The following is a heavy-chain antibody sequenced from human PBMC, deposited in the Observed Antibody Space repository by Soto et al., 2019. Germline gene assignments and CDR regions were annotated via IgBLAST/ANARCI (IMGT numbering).Heavy chain of an antibody. CDR3: ARDQYYDFWSGPDEDWYFDL. CDR1: GFTFSSYA. V-gene: IGHV3-30-3*01. Sequence: HPGGSLRLSCAASGFTFSSYAMHWVRQAPGKGLEWVAVISYDGSNKYYADSVKGRFTISRDNAKNSLYLQMNSLRAEDTAVYYCARDQYYDFWSGPDEDWYFDLWGRGTLVTVSS. CDR2: ISYDGSNK. J-gene: IGHJ2*01. D-gene: IGHD3-3*01.